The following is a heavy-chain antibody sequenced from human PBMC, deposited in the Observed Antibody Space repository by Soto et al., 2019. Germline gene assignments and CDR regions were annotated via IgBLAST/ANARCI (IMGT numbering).Heavy chain of an antibody. D-gene: IGHD6-19*01. V-gene: IGHV3-9*01. CDR1: GFTFDDYA. Sequence: HPGGSLRLSCAASGFTFDDYAMQWVRQAQGKGLEWVSGISWNSGSIGYADYVKGRFTISRDNAKNYLYLQMNSLRAEDTAVYYCARELYTRWRYSSGCHSYYDMDVWCRATTVTVSS. J-gene: IGHJ6*02. CDR3: ARELYTRWRYSSGCHSYYDMDV. CDR2: ISWNSGSI.